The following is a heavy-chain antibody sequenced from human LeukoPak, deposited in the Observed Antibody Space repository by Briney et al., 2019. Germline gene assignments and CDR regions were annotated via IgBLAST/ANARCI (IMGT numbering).Heavy chain of an antibody. D-gene: IGHD3-10*01. J-gene: IGHJ4*02. Sequence: PGGSLRLSCAASGFTFSSYIMNWVRQAPGKGLEWVSYISSSSSNIYYADSVKGRFTISRDNAKNSLFLQMNSLRDEDTATYYCARDLRGSGWAYYFDYWGQGTLVTVSS. CDR3: ARDLRGSGWAYYFDY. CDR2: ISSSSSNI. CDR1: GFTFSSYI. V-gene: IGHV3-48*02.